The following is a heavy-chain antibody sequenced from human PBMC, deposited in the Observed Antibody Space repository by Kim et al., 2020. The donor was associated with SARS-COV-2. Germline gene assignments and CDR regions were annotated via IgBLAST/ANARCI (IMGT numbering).Heavy chain of an antibody. CDR3: ARRRVGATGIDY. V-gene: IGHV4-39*01. D-gene: IGHD1-26*01. J-gene: IGHJ4*02. Sequence: YNPSLNSGRTKSVDTSKDQFSLKLRSVTAADTAGYYCARRRVGATGIDYWGQGTLVTVSS.